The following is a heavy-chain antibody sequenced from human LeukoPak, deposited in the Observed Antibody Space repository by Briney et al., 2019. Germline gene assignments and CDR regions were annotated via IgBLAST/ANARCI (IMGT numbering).Heavy chain of an antibody. Sequence: PSETLSLTCTVSVGSLSISSYYWGWIRQPPGKGQEWIGSIYYSGSTYYNPSLKSRVTISVDTSKTQFSLKRSSVTAADTAGYYCARLRSYYDILTGYTYYFDYWGQGTLVTVSS. CDR2: IYYSGST. V-gene: IGHV4-39*01. CDR3: ARLRSYYDILTGYTYYFDY. CDR1: VGSLSISSYY. J-gene: IGHJ4*02. D-gene: IGHD3-9*01.